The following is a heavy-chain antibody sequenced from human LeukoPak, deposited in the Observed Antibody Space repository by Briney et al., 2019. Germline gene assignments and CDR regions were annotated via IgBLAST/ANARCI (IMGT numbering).Heavy chain of an antibody. Sequence: SETLSLTCTVSGGSISSSSYYWGGIRQPPGKGLEWIGSIYYSGSTYYNPSLKSRVTISVDTSKNQFSLKLSSVTAADTAVYYCARQGRRGTITSWIPGHYFDYWGQGTLVTVSS. D-gene: IGHD5-12*01. V-gene: IGHV4-39*01. CDR3: ARQGRRGTITSWIPGHYFDY. CDR1: GGSISSSSYY. CDR2: IYYSGST. J-gene: IGHJ4*02.